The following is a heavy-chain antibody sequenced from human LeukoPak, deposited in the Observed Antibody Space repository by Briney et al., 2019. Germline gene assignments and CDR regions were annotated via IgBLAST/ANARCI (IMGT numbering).Heavy chain of an antibody. CDR3: ARAGSILTGYSFQH. CDR1: GYTFTSYD. D-gene: IGHD3-9*01. CDR2: MNPNSGNT. Sequence: ASVNVSCKASGYTFTSYDINWVRQATGQGLEWMGWMNPNSGNTGYAQKFQGRVTMTRNTSISTAYMELSSLRSEDTAVYYCARAGSILTGYSFQHWGQGTLVTVSS. J-gene: IGHJ1*01. V-gene: IGHV1-8*01.